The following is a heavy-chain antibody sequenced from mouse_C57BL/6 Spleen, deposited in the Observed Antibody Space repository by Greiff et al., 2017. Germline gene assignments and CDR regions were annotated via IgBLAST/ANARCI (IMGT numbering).Heavy chain of an antibody. CDR2: INPTASYT. J-gene: IGHJ2*01. CDR1: GYTFTNYC. D-gene: IGHD1-1*01. CDR3: ARSGYGSSHCED. Sequence: QVQLQQSGAELVMPGASVKLSCKASGYTFTNYCMHWVKQRPGKGLEWIGEINPTASYTNYNQKFKGKSTLTVDKSSSTAYMKLSSLTSEDSAVYYCARSGYGSSHCEDWGQGTTLTVSS. V-gene: IGHV1-69*01.